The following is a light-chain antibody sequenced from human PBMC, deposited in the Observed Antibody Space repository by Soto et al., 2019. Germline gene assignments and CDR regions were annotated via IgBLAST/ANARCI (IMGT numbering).Light chain of an antibody. CDR1: QSISIY. J-gene: IGKJ5*01. CDR2: GAS. V-gene: IGKV1-39*01. CDR3: QKPYSTPLIA. Sequence: SPSSLSAYVEDRVTITCRSSQSISIYLNWYQLKPGKAPNLLMYGASYLKSGVPTRFSGSGSGTEFTLTISSLQPDDLATYYCQKPYSTPLIAVGEGTRLEIK.